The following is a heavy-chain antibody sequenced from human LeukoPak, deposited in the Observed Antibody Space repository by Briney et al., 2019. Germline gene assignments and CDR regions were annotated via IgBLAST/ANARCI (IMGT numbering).Heavy chain of an antibody. Sequence: PGGSLRLSCAASGFTFSSYEMNWVRQAPGKGLEWVSYISSSGSTIYYADSVKGRFTISRDNAKDSLYLQMNSLRAEDTAVYYCAREGPDTAMVTSSLDYWGQGTLVTVSS. D-gene: IGHD5-18*01. CDR2: ISSSGSTI. CDR3: AREGPDTAMVTSSLDY. V-gene: IGHV3-48*03. J-gene: IGHJ4*02. CDR1: GFTFSSYE.